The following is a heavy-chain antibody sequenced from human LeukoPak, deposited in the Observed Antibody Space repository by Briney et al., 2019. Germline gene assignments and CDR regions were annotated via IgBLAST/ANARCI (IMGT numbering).Heavy chain of an antibody. D-gene: IGHD3-16*02. CDR1: AGSISSDH. J-gene: IGHJ4*02. CDR2: ISYRGST. V-gene: IGHV4-59*08. Sequence: SQTLSLACTVAAGSISSDHWSWIRQPPGKGLEWIGCISYRGSTHYNPSLKSRVTISVDTSKNHFSLKLSSVTAADTAVYYCARVRGLGVITPYLDYWGQGTLVTVSS. CDR3: ARVRGLGVITPYLDY.